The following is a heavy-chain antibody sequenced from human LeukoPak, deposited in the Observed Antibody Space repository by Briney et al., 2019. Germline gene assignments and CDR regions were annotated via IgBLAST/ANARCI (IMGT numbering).Heavy chain of an antibody. V-gene: IGHV3-74*01. J-gene: IGHJ4*02. CDR2: INSDGSST. CDR3: ARDFPTPRDLISLDY. CDR1: GFTFSSYW. Sequence: GGSLRLSCAASGFTFSSYWMHWVRQAPGKGLVWVSRINSDGSSTSYADSVKGRFTISRDNAKNTLYLQMNSLRAEDTAVYYCARDFPTPRDLISLDYWGQGTLVTVSS. D-gene: IGHD2-15*01.